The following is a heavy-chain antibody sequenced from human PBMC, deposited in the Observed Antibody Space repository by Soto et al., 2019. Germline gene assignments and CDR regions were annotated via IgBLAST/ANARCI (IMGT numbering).Heavy chain of an antibody. J-gene: IGHJ4*02. CDR1: GFTFSSYA. V-gene: IGHV3-23*01. CDR2: ISGSGGST. D-gene: IGHD3-3*01. Sequence: GGSLRLSCAASGFTFSSYAMSWVRQAPGKGLECVSAISGSGGSTYYADSVKGRFTISRDNSKNTLYLQMNSLRAEDTAVYYCAKVGGLDFWSGYYDYWGQGTLVTVSS. CDR3: AKVGGLDFWSGYYDY.